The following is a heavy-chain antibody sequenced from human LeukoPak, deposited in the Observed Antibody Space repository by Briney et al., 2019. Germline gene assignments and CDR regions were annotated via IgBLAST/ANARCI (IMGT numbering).Heavy chain of an antibody. J-gene: IGHJ4*02. V-gene: IGHV4-39*07. Sequence: SETLSLTCTVSGGSLSSNSYYWGWIRQPPGKGLEWLGSIFYSGSTYYNPSLKSRLTISVDTSKNQFSLKLSSVTAADTAVYYCARASSSSWLVFDYWGQGTLVTVSS. CDR2: IFYSGST. CDR3: ARASSSSWLVFDY. CDR1: GGSLSSNSYY. D-gene: IGHD6-13*01.